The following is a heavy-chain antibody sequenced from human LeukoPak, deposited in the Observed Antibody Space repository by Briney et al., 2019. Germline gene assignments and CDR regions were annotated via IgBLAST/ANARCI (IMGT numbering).Heavy chain of an antibody. CDR2: ISVYYGNT. D-gene: IGHD4-23*01. V-gene: IGHV1-18*01. CDR3: ARQGYSGHSQGAADY. Sequence: ASVKVSCKASGYTFTSYGISWVRQAPGQGLEWMGWISVYYGNTNYAQKFQGRVTMTTDTSTSTAHMELRSLRSDDTAVYYCARQGYSGHSQGAADYWGQGTLVTVSS. J-gene: IGHJ4*02. CDR1: GYTFTSYG.